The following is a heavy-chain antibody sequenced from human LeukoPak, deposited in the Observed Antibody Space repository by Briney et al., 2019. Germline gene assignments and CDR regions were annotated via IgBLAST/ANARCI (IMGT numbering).Heavy chain of an antibody. CDR1: GFTFSSYA. J-gene: IGHJ3*02. CDR3: AKDRVVPAAILEAFDI. V-gene: IGHV3-23*01. D-gene: IGHD2-2*02. Sequence: PGGSLRLSCAASGFTFSSYAMSWVRQAPGKGLEWVAAICGSGGSTYYADSVKGRFTISRDNSKNTLYLQMNSLRAEDTAVYYCAKDRVVPAAILEAFDIWGQGTMVTVSS. CDR2: ICGSGGST.